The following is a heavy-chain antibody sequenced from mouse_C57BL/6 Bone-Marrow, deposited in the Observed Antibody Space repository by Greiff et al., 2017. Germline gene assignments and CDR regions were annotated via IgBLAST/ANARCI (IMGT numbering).Heavy chain of an antibody. J-gene: IGHJ2*01. CDR2: ISSGGDYI. V-gene: IGHV5-9-1*02. Sequence: EVKLEESGEGLVKPGGSLKLSCAASGFTFSSYAMSWVRQTPEKRLEWVAYISSGGDYIYYAHTVKGRFTISRDNARNTLYMQMSSLKSENTAMYYCTRAATVFDYWGQGTTLTVSS. D-gene: IGHD1-1*01. CDR3: TRAATVFDY. CDR1: GFTFSSYA.